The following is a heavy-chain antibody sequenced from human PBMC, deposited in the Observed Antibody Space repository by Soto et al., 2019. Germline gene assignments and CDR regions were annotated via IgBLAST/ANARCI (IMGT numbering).Heavy chain of an antibody. D-gene: IGHD2-2*01. J-gene: IGHJ4*02. V-gene: IGHV3-9*01. CDR2: ISWNSGSI. Sequence: GGSLRLSCAAYGFTFDDYAMHWVRQAPGKGLEWVSGISWNSGSIGYADSVKGRFTISRDNAKNSLYLQMNSLRAEDTALYYCAKGDGIVVVPAAAFDYWGQGTLVTVSS. CDR3: AKGDGIVVVPAAAFDY. CDR1: GFTFDDYA.